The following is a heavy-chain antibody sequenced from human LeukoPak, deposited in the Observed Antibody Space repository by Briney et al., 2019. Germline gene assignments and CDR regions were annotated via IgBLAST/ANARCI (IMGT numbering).Heavy chain of an antibody. CDR1: GFTFSSYS. CDR2: ISGRGDKT. CDR3: ATVSSQFTFDF. J-gene: IGHJ4*02. V-gene: IGHV3-23*01. Sequence: GGSLRLSCAASGFTFSSYSMTWVRQAPGKGLEWLSSISGRGDKTYYADSVKGRFTVSRDNSKNTLYLQVNSLRAEDTAVYYCATVSSQFTFDFWGQGALVTVSS.